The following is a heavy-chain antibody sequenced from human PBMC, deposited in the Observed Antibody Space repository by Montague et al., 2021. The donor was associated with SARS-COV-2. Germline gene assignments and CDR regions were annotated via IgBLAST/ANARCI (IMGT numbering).Heavy chain of an antibody. CDR2: IFHSGIT. D-gene: IGHD1-20*01. J-gene: IGHJ5*02. CDR1: GGSFSSYY. Sequence: SETLSLTCSVSGGSFSSYYWNWIRQSPGKGLEWIGYIFHSGITDYNPSLKSRVTISVDMSKNQFSLQLNSVTAADSAVYYCARTEYNWNDWFDPWGQGTLVTVSS. CDR3: ARTEYNWNDWFDP. V-gene: IGHV4-59*13.